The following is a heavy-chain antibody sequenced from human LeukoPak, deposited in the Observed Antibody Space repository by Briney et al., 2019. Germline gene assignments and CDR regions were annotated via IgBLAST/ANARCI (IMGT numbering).Heavy chain of an antibody. J-gene: IGHJ4*02. Sequence: GGSLRLSCAASGFTVSSNYMSWVRQAPGKGLEWVSVIYIGGSTYYADSVKGRFTISRDISKNTLYLQMNSLRAEDTAMYYCARLGFVVPAVIFDYWGQGTLVTVSS. V-gene: IGHV3-53*01. CDR1: GFTVSSNY. CDR2: IYIGGST. D-gene: IGHD2-2*02. CDR3: ARLGFVVPAVIFDY.